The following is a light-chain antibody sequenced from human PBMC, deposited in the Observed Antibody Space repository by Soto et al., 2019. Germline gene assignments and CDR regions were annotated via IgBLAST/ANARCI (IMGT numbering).Light chain of an antibody. CDR2: DVS. J-gene: IGKJ1*01. V-gene: IGKV3-11*01. Sequence: EIVLTQSPAILSLSPGEKATLSCRASQSVSGSLGWYQQKPGQAPRLLIYDVSNRATGIPARFSGSGSGTDFTLTISSLEPEDFAVYYCQQRSNWPRTFGQGTKVDIK. CDR3: QQRSNWPRT. CDR1: QSVSGS.